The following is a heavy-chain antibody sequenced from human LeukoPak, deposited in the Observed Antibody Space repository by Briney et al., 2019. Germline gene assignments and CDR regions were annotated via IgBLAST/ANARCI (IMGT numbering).Heavy chain of an antibody. CDR1: GGTSSSYA. D-gene: IGHD2-2*01. J-gene: IGHJ6*02. Sequence: SVKVSCKASGGTSSSYAISWVRQAPGQGLEWMGRIIPIFGIANYAQKFQGRVTITADKSTSTAYMELSSLRSEDTAVYYCATHRYCSSTSCQGLGDYYYGMDVWGQGTTVTVSS. CDR2: IIPIFGIA. V-gene: IGHV1-69*04. CDR3: ATHRYCSSTSCQGLGDYYYGMDV.